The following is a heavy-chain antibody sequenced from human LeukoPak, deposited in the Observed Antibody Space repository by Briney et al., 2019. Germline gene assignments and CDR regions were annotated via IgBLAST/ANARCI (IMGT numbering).Heavy chain of an antibody. Sequence: SETLSLTCTVSGGSISSSSYYWGWTRQPPGKGLEWIGSIYYSGSTYYNPSLKSRVTISVDTSKNQFSLKLSSVTAADTAVYYCASFGFWSGYYGFDYWGQGTLVTVSS. CDR2: IYYSGST. D-gene: IGHD3-3*01. CDR3: ASFGFWSGYYGFDY. V-gene: IGHV4-39*01. J-gene: IGHJ4*02. CDR1: GGSISSSSYY.